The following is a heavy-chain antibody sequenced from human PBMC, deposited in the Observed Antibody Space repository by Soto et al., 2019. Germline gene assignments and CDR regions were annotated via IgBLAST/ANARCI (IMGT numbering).Heavy chain of an antibody. Sequence: NPSETLSLTCTVSGGSISSGGYYWSWIRQHSGKGLEWIGYIYYSGSTYYNPSLKSRVTVSVDTSKNQFSLKLSSVTAADTAVYYCARAASSTGIARPRHKNYFDYWGQGTLVTVSS. CDR2: IYYSGST. V-gene: IGHV4-31*03. J-gene: IGHJ4*02. CDR1: GGSISSGGYY. CDR3: ARAASSTGIARPRHKNYFDY. D-gene: IGHD3-10*01.